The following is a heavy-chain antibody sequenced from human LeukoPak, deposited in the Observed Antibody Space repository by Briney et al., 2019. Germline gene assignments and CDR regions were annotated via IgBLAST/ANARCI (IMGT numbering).Heavy chain of an antibody. J-gene: IGHJ6*02. D-gene: IGHD3-22*01. CDR2: INSDGSST. Sequence: GGSLRLSCAASGFTFSTYWMHWVRQAPGKGLVWVSRINSDGSSTSYADSVKGRFTISRDNAKNTLYLQMNSLRAEDTAVYYCARNPDRNYYYYYGMDVGGQGTTVTVSS. CDR3: ARNPDRNYYYYYGMDV. V-gene: IGHV3-74*01. CDR1: GFTFSTYW.